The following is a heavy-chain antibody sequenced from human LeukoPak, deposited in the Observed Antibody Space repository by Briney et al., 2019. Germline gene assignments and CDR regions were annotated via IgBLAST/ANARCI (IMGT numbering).Heavy chain of an antibody. D-gene: IGHD1-26*01. CDR1: GDSVSSNNYY. CDR2: MSYSGST. J-gene: IGHJ4*02. CDR3: ARDPRGVGAASY. Sequence: PSETLSLTCTVSGDSVSSNNYYWSWIRQPPGKGLEWIGYMSYSGSTNYNPSLKSRVTISVDTSKNQFSLRLSSVTVVDTAVYYCARDPRGVGAASYWGQGTLVIVSS. V-gene: IGHV4-61*01.